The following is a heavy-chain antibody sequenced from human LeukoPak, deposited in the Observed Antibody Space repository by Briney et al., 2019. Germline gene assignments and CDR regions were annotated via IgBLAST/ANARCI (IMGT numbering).Heavy chain of an antibody. CDR3: TTDETLYGDLSY. CDR2: FDPEDGET. J-gene: IGHJ4*02. D-gene: IGHD4-17*01. V-gene: IGHV1-24*01. Sequence: ASVKVSCKVSGYTLTELSMHWVRQAPGKGLEWMGGFDPEDGETIYAQKFQGRVTMTEDTSTDTAYMELSSLRSEDTAVYYCTTDETLYGDLSYWGQGTLVTVSS. CDR1: GYTLTELS.